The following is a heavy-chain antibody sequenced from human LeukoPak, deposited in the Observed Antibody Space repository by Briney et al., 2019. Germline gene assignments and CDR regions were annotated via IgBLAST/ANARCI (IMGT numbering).Heavy chain of an antibody. CDR2: VSYSGTT. Sequence: PSGTLSLTCTVSGGSISSSSFFWAWIRQPPGKGLEWIGTVSYSGTTYYSPSLKSRVTISVDTFKDQFSLRLTSVTAADTALYYCAKLTCSSTFCPLDHWGQGTLVTVSS. D-gene: IGHD2-2*01. CDR3: AKLTCSSTFCPLDH. V-gene: IGHV4-39*01. J-gene: IGHJ4*02. CDR1: GGSISSSSFF.